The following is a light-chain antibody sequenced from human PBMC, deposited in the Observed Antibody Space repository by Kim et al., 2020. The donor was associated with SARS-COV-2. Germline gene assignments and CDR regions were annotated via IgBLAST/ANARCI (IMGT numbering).Light chain of an antibody. CDR3: QSYDNSLSGYV. J-gene: IGLJ1*01. V-gene: IGLV1-40*01. CDR2: ANT. CDR1: SSNIGTSFG. Sequence: RGTISCTVTSSNIGTSFGVHWYQQLPGSAPKLLIYANTNRRSGVPDRFSGSKSGTSASLAITGVQAEDDADYYCQSYDNSLSGYVFGTGTKVTVL.